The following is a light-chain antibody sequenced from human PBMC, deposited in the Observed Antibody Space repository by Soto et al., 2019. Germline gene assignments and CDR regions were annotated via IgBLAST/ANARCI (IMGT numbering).Light chain of an antibody. Sequence: QSVLTQPASVSGSPGQSITISCTGTSSDVGNYNLVSWCQQHPGKAPKLMIYEGSKRPSGVSNRFSGSKSGNTASLTISGLQAEDEAEYYCCSYAGSNTFVFGTGTKVTVL. CDR2: EGS. J-gene: IGLJ1*01. CDR3: CSYAGSNTFV. CDR1: SSDVGNYNL. V-gene: IGLV2-23*03.